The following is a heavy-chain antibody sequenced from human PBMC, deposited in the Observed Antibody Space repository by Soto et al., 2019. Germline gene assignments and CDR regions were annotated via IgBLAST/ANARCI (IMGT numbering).Heavy chain of an antibody. J-gene: IGHJ6*02. CDR2: IYSSENT. D-gene: IGHD2-2*03. CDR3: ARLNGYCISTNCHGYYGMDV. Sequence: PSGTQSLTCSLNGGPVCSSSYSWGCIRQSPGKGLEWIGTIYSSENTYYNPSLLSRVTISVDTSKNEFSLRLSSVTAADTAVYYCARLNGYCISTNCHGYYGMDVWGQGTTVS. CDR1: GGPVCSSSYS. V-gene: IGHV4-39*01.